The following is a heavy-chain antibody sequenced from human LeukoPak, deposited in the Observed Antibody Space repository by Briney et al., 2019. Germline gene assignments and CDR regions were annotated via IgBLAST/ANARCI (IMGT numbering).Heavy chain of an antibody. V-gene: IGHV4-39*01. CDR1: GGSISSSSYS. CDR3: ASDNFGGAFDI. Sequence: PSETLSLTCTVSGGSISSSSYSWGWIRQPPGKGLEWIGSIYYSGSTYYNPSLKSRVTISVDTSKNQFSLKLSSVTAADTAVYYCASDNFGGAFDIWGQGTMVTVSS. CDR2: IYYSGST. D-gene: IGHD3-16*01. J-gene: IGHJ3*02.